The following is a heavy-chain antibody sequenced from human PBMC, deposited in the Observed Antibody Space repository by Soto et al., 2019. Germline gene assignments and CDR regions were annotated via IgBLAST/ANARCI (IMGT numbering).Heavy chain of an antibody. V-gene: IGHV4-39*01. CDR2: IYYSGST. CDR3: ARHPSDFWFDP. J-gene: IGHJ5*02. D-gene: IGHD2-21*02. Sequence: QLQLQESGPGLVKPSETLSLTCTVSGGSISSSSYFWGWIRQPPGKGLEWIGSIYYSGSTYYNPSXKXXVTVSVDTSRTQFSLKLSSVTAADTAVYYCARHPSDFWFDPWGQGTLVTVSS. CDR1: GGSISSSSYF.